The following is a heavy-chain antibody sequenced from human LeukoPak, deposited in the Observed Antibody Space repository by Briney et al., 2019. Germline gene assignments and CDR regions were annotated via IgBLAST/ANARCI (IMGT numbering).Heavy chain of an antibody. J-gene: IGHJ3*02. CDR2: IRYDGSNK. CDR3: AKFPPFTIFGADDAFDI. V-gene: IGHV3-30*02. D-gene: IGHD3-3*01. CDR1: GFTFSSYG. Sequence: PGGSLRLSCAASGFTFSSYGMHWVRQAPGKGLEWVAFIRYDGSNKYYADSVKARFTISRDNSKNTLYLQMNSLRAEDTAVYYCAKFPPFTIFGADDAFDIWGQGTMVTVSS.